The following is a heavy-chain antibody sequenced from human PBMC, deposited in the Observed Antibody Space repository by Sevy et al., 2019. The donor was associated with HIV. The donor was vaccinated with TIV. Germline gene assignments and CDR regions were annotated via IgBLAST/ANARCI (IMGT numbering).Heavy chain of an antibody. V-gene: IGHV1-18*01. CDR2: ISAYNGDT. CDR1: GYTFNSYS. Sequence: ASVKVSCKASGYTFNSYSISWVRQAPGQGLEWMGWISAYNGDTTYAQKLQGRVTMTTDTSTSTAYMELTSLRSDDTAVYFCARGYYDFWSGYYRRDAFDSWGQGTRVTVSS. CDR3: ARGYYDFWSGYYRRDAFDS. J-gene: IGHJ3*02. D-gene: IGHD3-3*01.